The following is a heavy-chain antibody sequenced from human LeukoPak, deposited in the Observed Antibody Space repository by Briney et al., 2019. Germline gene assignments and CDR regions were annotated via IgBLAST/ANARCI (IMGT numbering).Heavy chain of an antibody. J-gene: IGHJ4*02. D-gene: IGHD2-2*01. V-gene: IGHV4-59*01. CDR3: ARENVPDY. CDR1: GGSISRYF. CDR2: FYNSGST. Sequence: PSETLSLTCSVSGGSISRYFWGWIRQPPGKGLEWIGYFYNSGSTNYNPSLKSRVTISVDTSKNQFSLKLSSVTAADTAVYYCARENVPDYWGQGTLVTVSS.